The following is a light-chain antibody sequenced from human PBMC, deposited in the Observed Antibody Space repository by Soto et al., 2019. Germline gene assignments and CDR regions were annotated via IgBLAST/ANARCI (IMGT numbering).Light chain of an antibody. CDR2: ANS. V-gene: IGLV1-40*01. J-gene: IGLJ1*01. CDR1: SSNIGANYD. CDR3: QSYDRTLSARYV. Sequence: QSVLTQPPSVSGSPGQRVTISCTGSSSNIGANYDVHWYQQRPGTAPKLLIFANSKRPSGVPDRFSGSKSGTSASLVITGLQAEDEGEYYCQSYDRTLSARYVFGTGTKLTVL.